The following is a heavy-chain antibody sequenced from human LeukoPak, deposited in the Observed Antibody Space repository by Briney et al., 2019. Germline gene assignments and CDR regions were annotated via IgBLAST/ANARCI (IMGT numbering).Heavy chain of an antibody. J-gene: IGHJ4*02. D-gene: IGHD1-26*01. Sequence: TSETLSLTCTVSGGSISSGGYYWSWIRQHPGKGLEWIGYIYYSGSTYYNPSLKSRVTISVDTSKNQFSLKLSSVTAADTAVYYCARDGGGNYPSDHWGQGTLVTVSS. CDR1: GGSISSGGYY. CDR2: IYYSGST. CDR3: ARDGGGNYPSDH. V-gene: IGHV4-31*03.